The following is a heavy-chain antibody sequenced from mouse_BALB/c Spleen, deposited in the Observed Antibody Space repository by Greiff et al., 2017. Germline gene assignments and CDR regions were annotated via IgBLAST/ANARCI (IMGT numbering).Heavy chain of an antibody. D-gene: IGHD2-10*02. Sequence: VMLVESGAELVKPGASVKLSCKASGYTFTSYDINWVRQRPEQGLEWIGWIFPGDGSTNYNEKFKGKATFTADTSSNTAYMQLSSLTSEDSAVYYCARGEYGKPFGYAMDYWGQGTSVTVSS. CDR1: GYTFTSYD. CDR3: ARGEYGKPFGYAMDY. V-gene: IGHV1-85*01. J-gene: IGHJ4*01. CDR2: IFPGDGST.